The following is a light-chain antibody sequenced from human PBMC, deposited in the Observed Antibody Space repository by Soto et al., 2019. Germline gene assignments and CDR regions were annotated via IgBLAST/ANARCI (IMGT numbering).Light chain of an antibody. CDR3: QYYGRSPWT. V-gene: IGKV3-20*01. J-gene: IGKJ1*01. CDR2: GAS. CDR1: QSFSSTY. Sequence: EIVLTQSPGTLSLSPGQRASLSCRASQSFSSTYLAWYQQKPGQAPRLLIYGASSRAAGIPDRFSASGSGTDFTLTISRLEPEDSAVYYCQYYGRSPWTFGQGTKVDIK.